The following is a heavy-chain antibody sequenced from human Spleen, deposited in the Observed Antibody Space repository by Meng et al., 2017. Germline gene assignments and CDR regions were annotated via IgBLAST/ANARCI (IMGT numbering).Heavy chain of an antibody. CDR2: INPDSGT. Sequence: QVQLVQSGAEVKKPGASVTVSCKASGYTFTGYSMHWIRQAPGQGLEWMGRINPDSGTNYAQRFQGRVTLTWDTSISTAYMELSSLSFDDTAVYYCAKDEGTTWSPDYWGQGTLVTVSS. CDR1: GYTFTGYS. D-gene: IGHD6-13*01. J-gene: IGHJ4*02. V-gene: IGHV1-2*06. CDR3: AKDEGTTWSPDY.